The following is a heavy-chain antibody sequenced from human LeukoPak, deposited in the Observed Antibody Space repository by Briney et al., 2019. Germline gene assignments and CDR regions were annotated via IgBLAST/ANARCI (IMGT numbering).Heavy chain of an antibody. Sequence: PGGSLRLSCAASGFTFSNYWMHWVRQAPGKGLVWVSRIKNDGSRTSYADSVKGRFTISRDNAKNTLYLQMNSLRAEDTAMYYCARDPLWEGPADYWGQGTLVTVSS. D-gene: IGHD1-26*01. V-gene: IGHV3-74*01. CDR1: GFTFSNYW. CDR3: ARDPLWEGPADY. J-gene: IGHJ4*02. CDR2: IKNDGSRT.